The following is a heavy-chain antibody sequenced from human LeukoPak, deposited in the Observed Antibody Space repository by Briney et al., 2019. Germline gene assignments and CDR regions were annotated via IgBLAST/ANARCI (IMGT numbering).Heavy chain of an antibody. V-gene: IGHV3-20*04. D-gene: IGHD1-1*01. CDR2: INWNGATT. Sequence: PGGSLRLSCAASGFTFDDHGMTWVRQVPGKGLEWVSNINWNGATTNYADSVKGRFTIPRDNAKNSLYLQMNSLRAEDTAFYYCARLKINHGWKGGMDYWGQGTLVTVSS. CDR1: GFTFDDHG. CDR3: ARLKINHGWKGGMDY. J-gene: IGHJ4*02.